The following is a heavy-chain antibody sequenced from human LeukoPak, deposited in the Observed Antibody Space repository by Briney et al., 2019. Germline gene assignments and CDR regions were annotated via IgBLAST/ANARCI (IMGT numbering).Heavy chain of an antibody. J-gene: IGHJ4*02. CDR2: ISGSGGST. CDR1: GITFNKYA. D-gene: IGHD2-15*01. CDR3: AKGARRISYYFDY. Sequence: PGGSLRLSCAASGITFNKYAMTWVRQAPGKGLEWVSAISGSGGSTYYADSVKGRFTISRDNSKNTLYLQMNSLRAEDTAVYYCAKGARRISYYFDYWGQGTLVTVSS. V-gene: IGHV3-23*01.